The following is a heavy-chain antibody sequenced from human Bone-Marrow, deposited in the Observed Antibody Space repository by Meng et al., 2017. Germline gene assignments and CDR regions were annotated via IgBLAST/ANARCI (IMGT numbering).Heavy chain of an antibody. J-gene: IGHJ4*02. V-gene: IGHV3-11*01. CDR3: ARDRAVAGTGGRVVDY. D-gene: IGHD6-19*01. CDR1: GFTFSDYY. Sequence: GESLKISCAASGFTFSDYYMSWLRQAPGKGLEWVSYISSSGSTIYYADSVKGRFTISRDNAKNSLYLQMNSLRAEDTAVYYCARDRAVAGTGGRVVDYWGQGTLVTVSS. CDR2: ISSSGSTI.